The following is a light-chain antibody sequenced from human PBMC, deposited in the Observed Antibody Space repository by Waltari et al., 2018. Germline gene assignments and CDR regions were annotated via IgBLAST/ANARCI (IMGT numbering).Light chain of an antibody. V-gene: IGLV3-1*01. Sequence: SSELTQPPSVSVSPGQTATITCTGDILDIKYTYWYQQKAGQSPVVVIYQDDRRPSGIPERFSGSSSGNTATLTISGLQSEDEADYYCAAWDDSLSALVFGGGTQLTVL. CDR2: QDD. CDR1: ILDIKY. CDR3: AAWDDSLSALV. J-gene: IGLJ2*01.